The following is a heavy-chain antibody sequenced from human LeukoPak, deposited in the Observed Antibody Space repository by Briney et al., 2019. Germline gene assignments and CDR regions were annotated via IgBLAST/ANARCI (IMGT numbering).Heavy chain of an antibody. Sequence: GGSLRLSCAASGFTFSSYGMHWVRQAPGKGLEWVSAISGSGGSTYYADSVKGRFTISRDNSKNTLYLQMNSLRAEDTAVYYCAKDLGRYYGSGSYGESDYWGQGTLVTVSS. CDR2: ISGSGGST. V-gene: IGHV3-23*01. CDR3: AKDLGRYYGSGSYGESDY. J-gene: IGHJ4*02. D-gene: IGHD3-10*01. CDR1: GFTFSSYG.